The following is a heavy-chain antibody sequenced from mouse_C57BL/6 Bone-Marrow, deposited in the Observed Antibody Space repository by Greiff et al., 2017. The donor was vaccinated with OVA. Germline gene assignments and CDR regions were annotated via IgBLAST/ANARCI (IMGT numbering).Heavy chain of an antibody. V-gene: IGHV1-81*01. CDR1: GYTFTSYG. J-gene: IGHJ2*01. CDR2: IYPRSGNT. CDR3: ARGGTAQAHFDY. Sequence: VQLQESGAELARPGASVKLSCKASGYTFTSYGISWVKQRTGQGLEWIGEIYPRSGNTYYNEKFKGKATLTADKSSSTAYMELRSLTSEDSAVYFCARGGTAQAHFDYWGQGTTLTVSS. D-gene: IGHD3-2*02.